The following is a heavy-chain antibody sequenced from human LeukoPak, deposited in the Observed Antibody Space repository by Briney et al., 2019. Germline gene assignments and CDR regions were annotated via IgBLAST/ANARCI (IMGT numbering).Heavy chain of an antibody. J-gene: IGHJ6*03. CDR1: GYTFTSYG. CDR2: ISAYNGNT. D-gene: IGHD6-6*01. CDR3: ARKQLGYYYYYMDV. Sequence: GASVKVSCKASGYTFTSYGISWVRQAPGQGLEWMGWISAYNGNTNYAQKLQGRVTMTTDTSTSTAYMELRSLRSDDTAVYYCARKQLGYYYYYMDVWGKGTTVTVSS. V-gene: IGHV1-18*01.